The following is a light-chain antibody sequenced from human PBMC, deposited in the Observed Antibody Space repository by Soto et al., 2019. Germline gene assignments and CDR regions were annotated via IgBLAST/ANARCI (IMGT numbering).Light chain of an antibody. V-gene: IGKV3-20*01. Sequence: EIVLMPAPGTLSLSPGERATLSCRASQSVSSSYLAWYQQKPGQAPRLLIYGASSRATGIPDRFSGSGSGTDFTLTISRLEPEDFAVYYCQQYGSSPRITFGQGTRLEIK. J-gene: IGKJ5*01. CDR1: QSVSSSY. CDR3: QQYGSSPRIT. CDR2: GAS.